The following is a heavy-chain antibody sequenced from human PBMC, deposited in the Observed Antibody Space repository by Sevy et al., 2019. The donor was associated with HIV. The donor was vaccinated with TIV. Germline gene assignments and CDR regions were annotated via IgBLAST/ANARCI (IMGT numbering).Heavy chain of an antibody. CDR2: ISGSGDNT. D-gene: IGHD3-3*01. CDR3: AKNETLWSGYLAMDV. V-gene: IGHV3-23*01. J-gene: IGHJ6*02. CDR1: GFTFSNYA. Sequence: GGSLRLSCAASGFTFSNYAMNWVRQTPGKGLEWVSSISGSGDNTYYADSVKGRFTISRDISYNTVTLQMSSLRAEDTAVYYCAKNETLWSGYLAMDVWGQGTTVTVSS.